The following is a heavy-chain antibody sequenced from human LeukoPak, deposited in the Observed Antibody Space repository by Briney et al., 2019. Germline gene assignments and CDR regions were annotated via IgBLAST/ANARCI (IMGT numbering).Heavy chain of an antibody. CDR1: GYSFTSYW. Sequence: GESLKISCKRSGYSFTSYWIGWVRQMPGKGLEWMGIIYRGDSDTRYSPSFQGQVTISADKSISTAYLQWSSLKASDTAMYYCARAYPDFWSGYINWGQGTLVTVSS. D-gene: IGHD3-3*01. CDR2: IYRGDSDT. V-gene: IGHV5-51*01. CDR3: ARAYPDFWSGYIN. J-gene: IGHJ4*02.